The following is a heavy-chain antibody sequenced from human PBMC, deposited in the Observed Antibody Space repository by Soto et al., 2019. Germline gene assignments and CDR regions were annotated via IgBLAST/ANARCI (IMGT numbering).Heavy chain of an antibody. V-gene: IGHV3-23*01. CDR3: AKDQAAGGTISRYFQD. J-gene: IGHJ1*01. CDR1: GFTFSSYG. CDR2: ISGGGGTT. Sequence: EVQLLESGGGLVQPEGSLRLSCEASGFTFSSYGMSWVRQAPGKGLEWVSGISGGGGTTYYADSVKGRFTISRDNSKNTLYLQVNGLRAEDTAVYYCAKDQAAGGTISRYFQDWGQGTLVTVSS. D-gene: IGHD6-13*01.